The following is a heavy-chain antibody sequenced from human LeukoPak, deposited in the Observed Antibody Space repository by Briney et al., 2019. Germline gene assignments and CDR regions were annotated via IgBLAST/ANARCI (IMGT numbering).Heavy chain of an antibody. CDR1: GGSISSSNW. CDR3: ARELINQQQLVHHPFDY. D-gene: IGHD6-13*01. V-gene: IGHV4-4*02. CDR2: IYHSGST. Sequence: KPSETLSLTCAVSGGSISSSNWWSWVRQPPGKGLEWIGEIYHSGSTNYNPSLKSRVTISIDTSKNQFSLKVSSVTAADTAVYYCARELINQQQLVHHPFDYWGQGTLVTVSS. J-gene: IGHJ4*02.